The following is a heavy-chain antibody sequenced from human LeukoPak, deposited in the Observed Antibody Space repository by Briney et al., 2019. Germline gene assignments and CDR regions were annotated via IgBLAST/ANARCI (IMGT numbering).Heavy chain of an antibody. Sequence: GGSLRLSCTASGFTFSNYGMSWVRQAPGKGLEWVSAISGSGGSTYYADSVKGRFTISRDKSKNTLYLQMSSLRAEDTAVYYCAKTDQWLVPYYFDSWGQGTLVTVSS. CDR3: AKTDQWLVPYYFDS. V-gene: IGHV3-23*01. CDR1: GFTFSNYG. CDR2: ISGSGGST. D-gene: IGHD6-19*01. J-gene: IGHJ4*02.